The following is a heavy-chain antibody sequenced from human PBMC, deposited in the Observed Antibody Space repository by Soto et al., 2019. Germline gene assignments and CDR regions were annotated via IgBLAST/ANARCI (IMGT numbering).Heavy chain of an antibody. D-gene: IGHD3-22*01. J-gene: IGHJ3*02. CDR3: AKDSSYYDSSGYPIRSAAFDI. CDR1: GFTFDDYT. CDR2: ISWDGGST. Sequence: GGSLRLSCAPSGFTFDDYTMHWVRQAPGKGLEWVSLISWDGGSTYYADSVKGRFTISRDNSKNSLYLQMNSLRTEDTALYYCAKDSSYYDSSGYPIRSAAFDIWGQGTMVTVS. V-gene: IGHV3-43*01.